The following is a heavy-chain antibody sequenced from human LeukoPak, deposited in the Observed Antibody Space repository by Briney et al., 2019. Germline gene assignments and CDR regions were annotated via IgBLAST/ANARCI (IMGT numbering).Heavy chain of an antibody. V-gene: IGHV4-34*01. Sequence: SETLFLTCAVYGGSFSGYYWSWIRQPPGKGLEWIGEINHSGSTNYNPSLTSRVTISVDTSKNQFSLKLSSVTAADTAVYYCARDPYCSGGSCYLGWFDPWGQGTLVTVSS. CDR2: INHSGST. CDR3: ARDPYCSGGSCYLGWFDP. D-gene: IGHD2-15*01. CDR1: GGSFSGYY. J-gene: IGHJ5*02.